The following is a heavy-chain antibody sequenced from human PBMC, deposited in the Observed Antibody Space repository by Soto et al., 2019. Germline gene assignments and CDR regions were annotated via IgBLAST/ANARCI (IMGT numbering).Heavy chain of an antibody. V-gene: IGHV3-30*18. CDR3: AKTASGEWFGLSDAL. CDR2: IYYDGSNK. J-gene: IGHJ3*01. D-gene: IGHD3-10*01. Sequence: PGGSLRLSCAASGFTFSSYGMNWVRQAPGKGLEWVAIIYYDGSNKYYADSVKGRSTISRDNSKNTLYLQMNSLRPEDTAVYYCAKTASGEWFGLSDALWGQGTMVTVSS. CDR1: GFTFSSYG.